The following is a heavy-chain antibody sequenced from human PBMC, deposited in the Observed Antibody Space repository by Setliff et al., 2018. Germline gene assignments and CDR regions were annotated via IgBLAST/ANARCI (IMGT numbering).Heavy chain of an antibody. CDR3: ARKGPNSSSHVFGY. J-gene: IGHJ4*02. CDR2: INPASGNT. D-gene: IGHD3-16*01. V-gene: IGHV1-3*03. CDR1: GYTFISYA. Sequence: ASVKVSCKASGYTFISYALHWVRQAPGQRLQWMGWINPASGNTKYSQEFQGRVTITRDTSATAVYMELSSLRSDDMAVYYCARKGPNSSSHVFGYWGQGTLVTVSS.